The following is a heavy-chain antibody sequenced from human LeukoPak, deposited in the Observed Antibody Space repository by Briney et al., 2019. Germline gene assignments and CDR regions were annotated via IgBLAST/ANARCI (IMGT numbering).Heavy chain of an antibody. Sequence: ASVKVSCKASGGTFSSYAISWVRQAPGQGLEWMGRIIAIFGIANYAQKFQGRVTITADKSTSTAYMELSSLRSEDTAVYYCARAGEDIVVVPEWFDPWGQGTLVTVPS. V-gene: IGHV1-69*04. CDR2: IIAIFGIA. CDR3: ARAGEDIVVVPEWFDP. CDR1: GGTFSSYA. D-gene: IGHD2-2*01. J-gene: IGHJ5*02.